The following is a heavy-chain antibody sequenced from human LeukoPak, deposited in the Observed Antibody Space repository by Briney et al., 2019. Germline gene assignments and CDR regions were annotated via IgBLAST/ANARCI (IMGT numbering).Heavy chain of an antibody. CDR2: IKRIIDGGTT. CDR3: AAQGGSGDLRY. Sequence: GGSLRLSCVASRFTFGNTCINWVRQAPGKGLEWVGRIKRIIDGGTTDYAAPVKGRFTVSRDDSINTLYLQMSSLKTEDTDVYYCAAQGGSGDLRYWGQGTLVTVSS. J-gene: IGHJ4*02. V-gene: IGHV3-15*01. D-gene: IGHD4-17*01. CDR1: RFTFGNTC.